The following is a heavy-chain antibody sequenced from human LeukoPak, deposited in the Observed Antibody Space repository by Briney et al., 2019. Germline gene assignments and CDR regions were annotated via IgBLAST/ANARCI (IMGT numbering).Heavy chain of an antibody. V-gene: IGHV3-9*01. Sequence: GGSLRLSCAASGFTFDDYAMHWVRQAPGKGLEWVSGISWNSGSIGYADSVKGRFTISRDNAKNSLYLQMNSLRAEDTALYYCAKGPSVAWGSWFDPWGQGTLVTVSS. D-gene: IGHD1-26*01. CDR2: ISWNSGSI. CDR3: AKGPSVAWGSWFDP. CDR1: GFTFDDYA. J-gene: IGHJ5*02.